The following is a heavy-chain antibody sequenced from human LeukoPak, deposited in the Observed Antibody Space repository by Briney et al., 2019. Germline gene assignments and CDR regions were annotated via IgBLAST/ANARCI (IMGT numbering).Heavy chain of an antibody. CDR3: ARIGSSNWFDP. Sequence: TLSLTCAVSGGSISSGGYSWSWIRQPPGKGLEWIGYIYHSGSTYYNPSLKSRVTISVDRSKNQFSLKLSSVTAADTAVYYCARIGSSNWFDPWGQGTLVTVSS. V-gene: IGHV4-30-2*01. CDR1: GGSISSGGYS. D-gene: IGHD3-10*01. J-gene: IGHJ5*02. CDR2: IYHSGST.